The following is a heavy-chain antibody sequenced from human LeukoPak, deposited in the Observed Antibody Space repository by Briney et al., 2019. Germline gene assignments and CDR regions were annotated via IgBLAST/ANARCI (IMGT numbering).Heavy chain of an antibody. CDR1: GFALSSYG. J-gene: IGHJ4*02. V-gene: IGHV3-23*01. D-gene: IGHD1-20*01. CDR2: LSASGDST. Sequence: GGSLRLSCAASGFALSSYGMSWVRQAPAKGLEWVSTLSASGDSTYYVDYVKGRFTISRDNSKNTLYLQMDSLRAEDTAVYYCAKRECSDNNCYFVNWGQGTLVTVSS. CDR3: AKRECSDNNCYFVN.